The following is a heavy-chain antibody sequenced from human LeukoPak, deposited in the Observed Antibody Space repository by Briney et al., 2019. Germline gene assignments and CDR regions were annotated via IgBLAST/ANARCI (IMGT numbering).Heavy chain of an antibody. D-gene: IGHD1-1*01. Sequence: TGGSLRLSCAGSGFTFSSYWMLWVRQAPGEGLVWVSRISSDEISTNYAASVRGRFTISRDNAKNTLYLQMDSLRAEDTAVYYCAKAGGTTGSMRFYMDVWGKGTTVTVSS. CDR3: AKAGGTTGSMRFYMDV. CDR1: GFTFSSYW. V-gene: IGHV3-74*01. CDR2: ISSDEIST. J-gene: IGHJ6*03.